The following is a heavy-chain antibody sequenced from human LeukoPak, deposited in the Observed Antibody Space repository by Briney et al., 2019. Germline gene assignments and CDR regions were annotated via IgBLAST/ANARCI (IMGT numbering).Heavy chain of an antibody. V-gene: IGHV3-74*01. Sequence: GGSLRLSCAVSGFTFSSSWMHWVRQAPGKGLVWVSHIKTDGSTTAYADSVKGRFTISRDNAKNSLYLQMNSLRAEDTALYYCAKDVGYDPDGMDVWGQGTTVTVSS. D-gene: IGHD2-2*01. CDR3: AKDVGYDPDGMDV. CDR2: IKTDGSTT. J-gene: IGHJ6*02. CDR1: GFTFSSSW.